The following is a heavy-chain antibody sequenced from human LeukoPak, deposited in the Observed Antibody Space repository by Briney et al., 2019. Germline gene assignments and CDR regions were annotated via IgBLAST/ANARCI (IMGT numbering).Heavy chain of an antibody. CDR1: GGTFSSYA. V-gene: IGHV1-69*13. Sequence: SVKVSCKASGGTFSSYAIRCVRQAPGQGREWMWGIIPIFATPNYAQKFQARVTIPADEATSTANMEGSSLRSEDTAVYYCARGDNYDFWSAQGWFDPWGQGTLVTVSS. D-gene: IGHD3-3*01. J-gene: IGHJ5*02. CDR2: IIPIFATP. CDR3: ARGDNYDFWSAQGWFDP.